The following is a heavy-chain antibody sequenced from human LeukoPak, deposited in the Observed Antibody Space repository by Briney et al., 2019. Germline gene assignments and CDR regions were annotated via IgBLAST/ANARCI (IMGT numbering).Heavy chain of an antibody. CDR3: ATGGTYSSFDH. Sequence: ASVKVSCTTSGYTFTSYGISWVRQAPGRGLEWMAWINPSNGNTKDARNLQGRVTMTTDTSTNTAYLELRNLRSSDTAVYYCATGGTYSSFDHWGQGTLVTVS. CDR1: GYTFTSYG. J-gene: IGHJ4*02. V-gene: IGHV1-18*01. CDR2: INPSNGNT. D-gene: IGHD4-11*01.